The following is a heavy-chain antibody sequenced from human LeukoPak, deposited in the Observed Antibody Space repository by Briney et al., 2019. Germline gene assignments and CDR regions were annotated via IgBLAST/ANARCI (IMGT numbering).Heavy chain of an antibody. CDR1: GGSFSGYY. D-gene: IGHD3-22*01. CDR2: IYHSGST. Sequence: PSETLSLTCAVYGGSFSGYYWSWIRQPPGKGLEWIGEIYHSGSTNYNPSLKSRVTMSVDKSKNQFSLKLSSVTAADTAVYYCARDVRDYYDTRGFDYWGQGTLVTVSS. V-gene: IGHV4-34*01. CDR3: ARDVRDYYDTRGFDY. J-gene: IGHJ4*02.